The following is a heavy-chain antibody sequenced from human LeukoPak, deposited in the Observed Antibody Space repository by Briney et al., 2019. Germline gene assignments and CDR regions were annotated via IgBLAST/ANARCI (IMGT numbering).Heavy chain of an antibody. D-gene: IGHD5-18*01. J-gene: IGHJ4*02. CDR2: IKQDGSEK. CDR3: AKDAGGYSYGYDY. Sequence: GGSLRLSCAASGFTFDDYTMHWVRQRPGKGLEWVANIKQDGSEKYYVDSVKGRFTISRDNAKNSLYPQMNSLRAEDTAVYYCAKDAGGYSYGYDYWGQGTLVTVSS. V-gene: IGHV3-7*03. CDR1: GFTFDDYT.